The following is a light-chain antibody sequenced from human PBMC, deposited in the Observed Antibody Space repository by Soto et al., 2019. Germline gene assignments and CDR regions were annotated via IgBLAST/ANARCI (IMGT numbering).Light chain of an antibody. CDR2: GAS. CDR1: QGVSSN. CDR3: HQYNNWPRT. V-gene: IGKV3-15*01. J-gene: IGKJ3*01. Sequence: LMTQSPVTLSVSPGERATLSCRASQGVSSNLAWYQQKPGQDTRLLIYGASSRAAGIPAMFSGSGSETEFNLTTCSMQSKDFAVYYCHQYNNWPRTFGPGTKVDIK.